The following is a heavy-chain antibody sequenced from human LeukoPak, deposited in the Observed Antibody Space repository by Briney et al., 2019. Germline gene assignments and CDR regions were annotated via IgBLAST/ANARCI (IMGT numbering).Heavy chain of an antibody. D-gene: IGHD3-22*01. CDR1: GGSVSTSH. CDR3: TRGYYEPFDR. J-gene: IGHJ4*02. Sequence: PSETLSLTCTVSGGSVSTSHWNWIRQSPKKGLEWIGNVDYSGTTKYNPSPRSRVTLSLDTSKNQFSLKLRSVTAADTALYYCTRGYYEPFDRWGQGTLVTVSS. V-gene: IGHV4-59*02. CDR2: VDYSGTT.